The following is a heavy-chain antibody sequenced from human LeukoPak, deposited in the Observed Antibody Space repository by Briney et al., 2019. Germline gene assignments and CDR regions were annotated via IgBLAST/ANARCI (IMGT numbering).Heavy chain of an antibody. CDR1: GFTFSSYS. V-gene: IGHV3-21*01. Sequence: GGSLRLSCAASGFTFSSYSMNWVRQTPGKGLEWVSSISSSSSYIYYADSVRGRFTISRDNAKNSLYLQMNSLRAEDTAVYYCARDAGSGTYYFDYWGQGTLVTVSS. CDR3: ARDAGSGTYYFDY. CDR2: ISSSSSYI. J-gene: IGHJ4*02. D-gene: IGHD6-19*01.